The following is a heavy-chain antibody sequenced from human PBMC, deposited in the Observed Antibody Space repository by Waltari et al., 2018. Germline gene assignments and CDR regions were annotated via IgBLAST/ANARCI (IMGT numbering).Heavy chain of an antibody. CDR2: INQDGRER. V-gene: IGHV3-7*02. D-gene: IGHD2-2*01. J-gene: IGHJ3*02. CDR1: GFPYSSYW. CDR3: ASRYCSIAACYAASYLAFDI. Sequence: EVQLVESGGGLVQPGGSLRLSCEASGFPYSSYWMNWVRQAPGKGLEWVANINQDGRERYYVDSVKGRFTISRDNAKNSLYLHMTSLRAEDTAVYYCASRYCSIAACYAASYLAFDIWGQGTMVAVSS.